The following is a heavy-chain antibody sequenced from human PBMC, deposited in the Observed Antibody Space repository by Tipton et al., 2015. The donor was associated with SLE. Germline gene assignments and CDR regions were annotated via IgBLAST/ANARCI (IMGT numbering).Heavy chain of an antibody. D-gene: IGHD6-13*01. CDR2: IYYSGST. V-gene: IGHV4-59*07. J-gene: IGHJ6*02. CDR1: GGSISSYY. Sequence: TLSLTCTVSGGSISSYYWSWIRQPPGKGLEWIGYIYYSGSTNYNPSLKSRVTMSVDTSKNQFSLKLSSVTAADTAVYYCARFIAAAGHHYYYGMDVWGQGTTVTVSS. CDR3: ARFIAAAGHHYYYGMDV.